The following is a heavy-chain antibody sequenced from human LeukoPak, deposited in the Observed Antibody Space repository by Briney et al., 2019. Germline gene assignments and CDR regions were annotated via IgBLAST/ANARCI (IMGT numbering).Heavy chain of an antibody. Sequence: GGSLRLSCAASGFTFSSYWMSWVRQAPGKGLEWVANINQDGSENYYVHPVKGRFTISRDNAKNSLYLHLSSLRAEDTAVYYCARDVFGEPHGYWGQGTLVTVSS. CDR3: ARDVFGEPHGY. D-gene: IGHD3-16*01. J-gene: IGHJ4*02. V-gene: IGHV3-7*01. CDR1: GFTFSSYW. CDR2: INQDGSEN.